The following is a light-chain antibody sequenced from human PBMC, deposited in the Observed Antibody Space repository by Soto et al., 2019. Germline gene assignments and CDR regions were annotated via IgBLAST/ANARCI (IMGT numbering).Light chain of an antibody. CDR1: QSVSSY. V-gene: IGKV3-11*01. CDR2: DAS. CDR3: QQRSNWPPLT. J-gene: IGKJ4*02. Sequence: EIVLTQSPATLSLSPGERATLFCRASQSVSSYLAWYQQKPGQAPRLLIYDASNRATGIPARFSGSGSGTDFTLTISSLEPEAFAVYYCQQRSNWPPLTFGGGTKVEIK.